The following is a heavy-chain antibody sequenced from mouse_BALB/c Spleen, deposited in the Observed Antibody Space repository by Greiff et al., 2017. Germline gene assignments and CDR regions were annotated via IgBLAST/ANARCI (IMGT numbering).Heavy chain of an antibody. CDR3: ARGGDRYYFDY. Sequence: EVMLVESGGGLVKPGGSLKLSCAASGFTFSDYYMYWVRQTPEKRLEWVATISDGGSYTYYPDSVKGRFTISRDNAKNNLYLQMSSLKSEDTAMYYCARGGDRYYFDYWGQGTTLTVSS. CDR2: ISDGGSYT. J-gene: IGHJ2*01. CDR1: GFTFSDYY. V-gene: IGHV5-4*02. D-gene: IGHD2-14*01.